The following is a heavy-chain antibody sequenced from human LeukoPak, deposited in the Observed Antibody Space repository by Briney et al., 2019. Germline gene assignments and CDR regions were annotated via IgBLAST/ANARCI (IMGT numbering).Heavy chain of an antibody. Sequence: GGSLRLSCAASGFTFSSYGMHWVRQAPGKGLEWVAFIRYDGSNKYYADSVKGRFTISRDNAKNSLYLQMNSLRAEDTAVYYCARGGEDLRYFDWPTNHLTFDYWGQGTLVTVSS. D-gene: IGHD3-9*01. CDR2: IRYDGSNK. CDR3: ARGGEDLRYFDWPTNHLTFDY. V-gene: IGHV3-30*02. CDR1: GFTFSSYG. J-gene: IGHJ4*02.